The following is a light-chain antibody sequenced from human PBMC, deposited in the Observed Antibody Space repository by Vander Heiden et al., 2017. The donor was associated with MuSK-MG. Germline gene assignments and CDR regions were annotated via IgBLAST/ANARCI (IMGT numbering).Light chain of an antibody. CDR3: QQYDYTHPT. CDR1: QGIGNY. V-gene: IGKV1-33*01. J-gene: IGKJ3*01. CDR2: DAS. Sequence: DIQMTQSPSSLSASVGDRVTITCQASQGIGNYLKWYQQKPGKAPKLLIYDASILESGVPSRFSGRGSGRDFTFIISSLQPEDIATYYCQQYDYTHPTFGPGTKVEI.